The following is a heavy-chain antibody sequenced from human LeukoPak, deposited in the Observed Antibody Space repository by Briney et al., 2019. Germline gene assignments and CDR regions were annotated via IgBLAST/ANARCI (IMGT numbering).Heavy chain of an antibody. J-gene: IGHJ3*02. CDR3: AKDSAAAAGAFDI. CDR2: ISWNSGSI. CDR1: GFTFDDYA. D-gene: IGHD6-13*01. Sequence: GGSLRLSCAASGFTFDDYAMHWVRHAPGKGLEWVSGISWNSGSIGYADSVKGRFTISRDNAKNSLYLQMNSLRAEDTALYYCAKDSAAAAGAFDIWGQGTMVTVSS. V-gene: IGHV3-9*01.